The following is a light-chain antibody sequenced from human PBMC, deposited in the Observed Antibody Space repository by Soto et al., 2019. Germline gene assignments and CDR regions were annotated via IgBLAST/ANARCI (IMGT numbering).Light chain of an antibody. CDR2: DAS. V-gene: IGKV3-11*01. J-gene: IGKJ2*01. Sequence: EIVLTQSPATLSLSPGERATRSCRASQSFGSSLTWYQQKPGQAPRLLIYDASNRATGIPARFSGSGSGTDFTLTISSLEPEDFAVYYCQQRGDWFTFGQGTKLEIK. CDR1: QSFGSS. CDR3: QQRGDWFT.